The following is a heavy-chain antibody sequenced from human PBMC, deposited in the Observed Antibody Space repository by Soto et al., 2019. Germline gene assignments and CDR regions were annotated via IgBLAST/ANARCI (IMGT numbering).Heavy chain of an antibody. CDR1: GYTFTSYG. CDR2: ISAYNGNT. D-gene: IGHD3-3*01. CDR3: ARDLPTEHYDFWSGSTPFDY. V-gene: IGHV1-18*01. Sequence: ASVKVSCKASGYTFTSYGISWVRQAPGQGLEWMGWISAYNGNTNYAQKLQGRVTMTTDTSTSTAYMELRSLRSDDTAVYYCARDLPTEHYDFWSGSTPFDYWGQGTLVTVSS. J-gene: IGHJ4*02.